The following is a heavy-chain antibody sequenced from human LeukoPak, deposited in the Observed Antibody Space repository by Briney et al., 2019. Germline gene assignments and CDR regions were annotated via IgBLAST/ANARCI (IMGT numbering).Heavy chain of an antibody. CDR3: AVTSLLGDSPVDY. CDR2: INPSGGNT. J-gene: IGHJ4*02. D-gene: IGHD4-17*01. CDR1: GYTFTTYY. V-gene: IGHV1-46*01. Sequence: ASVKVSCKASGYTFTTYYMHWVRQAPGQGLEWMGIINPSGGNTNYAQKLQGRVTMTTDTSTSTAYMELRSLRSDDTAVYYCAVTSLLGDSPVDYWGQGTLVTVSS.